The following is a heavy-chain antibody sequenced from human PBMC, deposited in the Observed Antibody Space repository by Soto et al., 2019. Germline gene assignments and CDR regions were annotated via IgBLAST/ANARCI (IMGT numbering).Heavy chain of an antibody. CDR3: ARQGGRDNNWFDP. V-gene: IGHV5-51*01. J-gene: IGHJ5*02. Sequence: PGESLKISRKGSGGSFTSYWIGWVRQMPGKGLEWMGIIYPGDSDTRYSPSFQGQVTISADKSISTAYLQWSSLKASDTAMYYCARQGGRDNNWFDPWGQGTLVTVSS. CDR2: IYPGDSDT. CDR1: GGSFTSYW. D-gene: IGHD1-26*01.